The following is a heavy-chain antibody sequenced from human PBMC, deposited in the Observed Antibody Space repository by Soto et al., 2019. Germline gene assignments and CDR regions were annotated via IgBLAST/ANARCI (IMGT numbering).Heavy chain of an antibody. V-gene: IGHV1-18*01. J-gene: IGHJ3*02. D-gene: IGHD4-17*01. CDR2: ISAYNGNT. CDR3: ARISLGVLTDDYGDQDAFDI. CDR1: GYTFTSYG. Sequence: ASVKVSCKASGYTFTSYGISWVRQAPGQGLEWMGWISAYNGNTNYAQKLQGRVTMTTDTSTSTAYMELRSLRSDDTAVYYCARISLGVLTDDYGDQDAFDIWGQGTMVTVS.